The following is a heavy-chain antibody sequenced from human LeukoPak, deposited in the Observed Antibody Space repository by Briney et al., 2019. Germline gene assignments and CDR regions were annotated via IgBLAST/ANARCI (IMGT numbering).Heavy chain of an antibody. D-gene: IGHD2-2*01. Sequence: PGGSLRLSCAASGFTFSSYEMNWVRQAPGKGLEWVSAISGSGGSTYYADSVKGRLTISRDNSKNTLYLQMNSLRAEDTAVYYCAKENWYQPFMDVWGQGTTVTVSS. CDR2: ISGSGGST. V-gene: IGHV3-23*01. CDR3: AKENWYQPFMDV. CDR1: GFTFSSYE. J-gene: IGHJ6*02.